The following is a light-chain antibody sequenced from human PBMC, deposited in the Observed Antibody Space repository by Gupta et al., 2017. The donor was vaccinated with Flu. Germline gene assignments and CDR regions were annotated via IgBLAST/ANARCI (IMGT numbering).Light chain of an antibody. V-gene: IGLV1-44*01. CDR2: GSN. Sequence: QSVLAQPPSASGTPGQRVTISCSGSTSNIGTNTVNWYQQVPGTSPKRLIYGSNQRPSGVPDRFAGSKSGTSASLAISGLQSEDEADYYCAAWDDSLNGHYVFGTGTKVTVL. J-gene: IGLJ1*01. CDR3: AAWDDSLNGHYV. CDR1: TSNIGTNT.